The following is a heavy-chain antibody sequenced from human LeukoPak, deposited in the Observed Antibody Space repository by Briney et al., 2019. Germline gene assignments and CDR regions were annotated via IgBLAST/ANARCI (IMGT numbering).Heavy chain of an antibody. Sequence: ASVKVFCKASGYTFTGYYMHWVRQAPGQGLEWMGWINPNSGGTNYAQKFQGRVTMTRDTSISTAYMELSRLRSDDTAVYYCARDYGYCSSTSCYTPDYWGQGTLVTVSS. CDR2: INPNSGGT. CDR3: ARDYGYCSSTSCYTPDY. V-gene: IGHV1-2*02. CDR1: GYTFTGYY. D-gene: IGHD2-2*02. J-gene: IGHJ4*02.